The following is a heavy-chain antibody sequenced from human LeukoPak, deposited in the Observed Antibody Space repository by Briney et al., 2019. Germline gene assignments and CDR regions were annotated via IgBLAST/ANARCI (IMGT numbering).Heavy chain of an antibody. V-gene: IGHV4-39*01. J-gene: IGHJ4*02. CDR1: GGSISSSSSY. CDR3: ARLGLTIDY. Sequence: SETLSLTCAVSGGSISSSSSYWGWNRQPPGQGLEWIGSIYYSGSTYYNPSLKSRVTISVDTSNNQFSLKLSSVTAADTAVYYCARLGLTIDYWGQGTLVTVSS. CDR2: IYYSGST.